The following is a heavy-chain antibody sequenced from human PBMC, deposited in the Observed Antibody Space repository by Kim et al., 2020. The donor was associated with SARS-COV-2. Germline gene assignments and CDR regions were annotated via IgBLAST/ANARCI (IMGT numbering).Heavy chain of an antibody. J-gene: IGHJ6*01. V-gene: IGHV3-23*01. Sequence: GGSLRLSCAASGFTFSSFDMRWVRQAPGKGLEWVSAISASGGTTKYVDSAKGRFTISRDNSKNMLYMQMDSLRAEDTAVYYCAKKRALPVSPASGVDVWG. CDR2: ISASGGTT. CDR1: GFTFSSFD. CDR3: AKKRALPVSPASGVDV. D-gene: IGHD2-21*02.